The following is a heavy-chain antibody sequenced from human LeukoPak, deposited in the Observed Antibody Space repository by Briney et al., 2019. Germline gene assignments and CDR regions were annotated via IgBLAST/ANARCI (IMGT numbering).Heavy chain of an antibody. D-gene: IGHD3-22*01. CDR3: AREGMYYYDSSDLYYMDV. V-gene: IGHV3-74*01. CDR1: GFTFSSYW. J-gene: IGHJ6*03. CDR2: INTDGSST. Sequence: GGSLRLSCAASGFTFSSYWMHWVRQAPGKGLVWVSRINTDGSSTSYADSVKGRFTISRDNAKNTLYLQMNSLRAEDTAVYYCAREGMYYYDSSDLYYMDVWGKGTTVTVSS.